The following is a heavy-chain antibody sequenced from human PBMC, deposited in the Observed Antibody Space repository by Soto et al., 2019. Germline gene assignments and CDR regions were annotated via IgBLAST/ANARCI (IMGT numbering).Heavy chain of an antibody. D-gene: IGHD3-10*01. CDR1: GYTFTSYY. J-gene: IGHJ5*02. Sequence: VQLVQSGAEVKKPGASVKVSCKASGYTFTSYYMHWVRQAPGQGLEWMGIINPSGGSTSYAQKFQGRVTMTRDTSTSTVYMELSSLRSEDTAVYYCARDLEKGLWFGESSPWGQGTLVTVSS. CDR2: INPSGGST. V-gene: IGHV1-46*01. CDR3: ARDLEKGLWFGESSP.